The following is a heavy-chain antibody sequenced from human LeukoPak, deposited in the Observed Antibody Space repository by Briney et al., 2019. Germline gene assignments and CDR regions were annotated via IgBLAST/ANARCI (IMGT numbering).Heavy chain of an antibody. CDR3: ARDRPTTAIAPLDC. Sequence: XXAXGKGLEWVANIKQDGSEKYYVDSVKGRFTISRDNAKNSLYLQMNSLRAEDTAVYYCARDRPTTAIAPLDCWGQGTLVTVSS. V-gene: IGHV3-7*01. D-gene: IGHD2-21*01. J-gene: IGHJ4*02. CDR2: IKQDGSEK.